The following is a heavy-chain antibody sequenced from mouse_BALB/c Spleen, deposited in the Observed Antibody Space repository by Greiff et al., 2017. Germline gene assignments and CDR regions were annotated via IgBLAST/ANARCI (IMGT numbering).Heavy chain of an antibody. CDR1: GFTFSSYG. J-gene: IGHJ3*01. Sequence: EVQRVESGGGLVQPGGSLKLSCAASGFTFSSYGMSWVRQTPDKRLELVATINSNGGSTYYPDSVKGRFTISRDNAKNTLYLQMSSLKSEDTAMYYCAREEYGNYWFAYWGQGTLVTVSA. CDR2: INSNGGST. D-gene: IGHD2-10*02. CDR3: AREEYGNYWFAY. V-gene: IGHV5-6-3*01.